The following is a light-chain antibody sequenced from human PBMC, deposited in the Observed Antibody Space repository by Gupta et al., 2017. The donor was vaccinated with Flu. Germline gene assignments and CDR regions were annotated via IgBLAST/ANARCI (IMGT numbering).Light chain of an antibody. V-gene: IGLV1-47*01. CDR3: VGWDDSLSGYV. CDR2: RGY. Sequence: TISCSGGNSNIVIEFVYWYQQLPGTAPKPLIYRGYQRPSGVPDRVSGSKSGTSASRAISGLRSEDEADYYCVGWDDSLSGYVFGTGTKVTVL. CDR1: NSNIVIEF. J-gene: IGLJ1*01.